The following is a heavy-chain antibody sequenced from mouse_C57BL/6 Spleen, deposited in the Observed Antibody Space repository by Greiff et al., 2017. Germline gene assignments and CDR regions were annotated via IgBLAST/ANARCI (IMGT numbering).Heavy chain of an antibody. CDR1: GYSFTSYY. CDR2: IYPGSGNT. V-gene: IGHV1-66*01. J-gene: IGHJ2*01. CDR3: ARRGTTVVATGYFDY. Sequence: QVQLKESGPELVKPGASVKISCKASGYSFTSYYIHWVKQRPGQGLEWIGWIYPGSGNTKYNEKFKGKATLTADTSSSTAYMQLSSLTSEDSAVYYCARRGTTVVATGYFDYWGQGTTLTVSS. D-gene: IGHD1-1*01.